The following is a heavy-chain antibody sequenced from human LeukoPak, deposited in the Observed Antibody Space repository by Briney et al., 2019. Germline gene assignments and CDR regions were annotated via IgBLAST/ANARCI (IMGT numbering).Heavy chain of an antibody. V-gene: IGHV3-48*03. CDR2: ISSSGSTI. J-gene: IGHJ6*03. CDR3: AASGYDYDYYYYMDV. CDR1: GFTFSSYE. Sequence: GGSLRLSCVASGFTFSSYEMNWVRQAPGKGLEWVSYISSSGSTIYYADSVKGRFTISRDNAKNSLYLQMNSLRVEDTAVYYCAASGYDYDYYYYMDVWGKGTTVTISS. D-gene: IGHD5-12*01.